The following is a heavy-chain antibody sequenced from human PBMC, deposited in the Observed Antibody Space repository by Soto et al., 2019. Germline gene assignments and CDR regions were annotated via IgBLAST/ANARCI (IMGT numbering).Heavy chain of an antibody. CDR1: GYSFTSYG. J-gene: IGHJ4*02. Sequence: QVQLVQSGAAVEKPGASVRVSCKASGYSFTSYGLSWVRQAPGQRLEWMGWMSTYRGATKSADRFKDRVTISTDTSTATAYMELRSLRPDDTAVYYCAREGGPLHIVTTGRVGFDYWGQGTLITVSS. CDR2: MSTYRGAT. V-gene: IGHV1-18*01. CDR3: AREGGPLHIVTTGRVGFDY. D-gene: IGHD3-22*01.